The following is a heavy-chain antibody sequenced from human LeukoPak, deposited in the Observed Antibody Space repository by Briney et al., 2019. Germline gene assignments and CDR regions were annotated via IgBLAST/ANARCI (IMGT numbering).Heavy chain of an antibody. CDR3: ANGDGFDY. CDR1: GFTFSIYW. CDR2: IKQDGSEK. D-gene: IGHD5-24*01. J-gene: IGHJ4*02. Sequence: GGPLRLFCATSGFTFSIYWMRWVRHAPGEGRKWVANIKQDGSEKYYADSVTGRFTISRDNAKNLMYLQMNSLRVEDTAVYYCANGDGFDYWGQGTLVTVSS. V-gene: IGHV3-7*01.